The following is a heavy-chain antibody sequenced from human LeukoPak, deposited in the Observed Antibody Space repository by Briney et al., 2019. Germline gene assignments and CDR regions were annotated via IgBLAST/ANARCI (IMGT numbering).Heavy chain of an antibody. CDR3: ARGTKGMTGAPSDY. Sequence: TSETLSLTCTVSGGSVSSSTFYWGWIRQPPGKGLEWIGSVYQSGNTYYNPSLKSRVTISADTSNNQFSLRLTSVTAADTAVYYCARGTKGMTGAPSDYWGQGTLVTVSS. V-gene: IGHV4-39*01. CDR2: VYQSGNT. CDR1: GGSVSSSTFY. J-gene: IGHJ4*02. D-gene: IGHD1-20*01.